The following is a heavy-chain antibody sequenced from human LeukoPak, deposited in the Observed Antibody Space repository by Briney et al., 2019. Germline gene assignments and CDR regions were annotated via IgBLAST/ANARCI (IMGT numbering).Heavy chain of an antibody. D-gene: IGHD1-26*01. CDR1: GFTFSSYA. CDR2: ISGSGGST. Sequence: GSLRLSCAASGFTFSSYAMSWVRQAPGKGLEWVSVISGSGGSTYSSDSVKGRFTISRDNSKNTLYLQMNSLRAEDTAVYFCAKSQDGGRLFHFDYWGQGTLVTVSS. CDR3: AKSQDGGRLFHFDY. V-gene: IGHV3-23*01. J-gene: IGHJ4*02.